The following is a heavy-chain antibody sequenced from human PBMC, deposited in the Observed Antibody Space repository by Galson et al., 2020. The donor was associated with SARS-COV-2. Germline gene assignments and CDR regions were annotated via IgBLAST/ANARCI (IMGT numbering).Heavy chain of an antibody. D-gene: IGHD6-13*01. J-gene: IGHJ6*02. V-gene: IGHV5-51*01. CDR2: IYPGDSDT. CDR1: GYSFTSYW. Sequence: KIGESLKISCKGSGYSFTSYWIGWVRQMPGKGLEWMGLIYPGDSDTRYSPSFQGQVTISADKSISTAYLQWSSLKASDTAMYYCARLVVAAAGTTDYYYYGMDVWGQGTTVTVSS. CDR3: ARLVVAAAGTTDYYYYGMDV.